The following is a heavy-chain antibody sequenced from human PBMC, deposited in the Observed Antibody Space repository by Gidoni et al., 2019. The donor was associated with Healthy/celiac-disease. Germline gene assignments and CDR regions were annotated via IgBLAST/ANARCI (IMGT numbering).Heavy chain of an antibody. CDR3: ARGHYYYDSSGYPGGY. Sequence: QVQLVQSGAEAKKPGASVQVSCKSSGYTFTSYYMHWVRQAPGQGLGWMGIINPSGGSTSYAQKFQGRVTMTRDTSTSTVYMELSSLRSEDTAVYYCARGHYYYDSSGYPGGYWGQGTLVTVSS. V-gene: IGHV1-46*01. J-gene: IGHJ4*02. CDR2: INPSGGST. D-gene: IGHD3-22*01. CDR1: GYTFTSYY.